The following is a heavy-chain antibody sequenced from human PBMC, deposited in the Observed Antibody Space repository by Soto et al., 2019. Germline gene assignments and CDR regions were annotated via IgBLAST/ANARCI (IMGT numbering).Heavy chain of an antibody. CDR3: ARGLDTGYCSATSCLDGCFDP. J-gene: IGHJ5*02. CDR2: IGTAGDT. D-gene: IGHD2-2*01. V-gene: IGHV3-13*01. Sequence: GESLKISCAASGFTFSSFDMHWVRQATGKGLEWVSAIGTAGDTFYPGSVKGRFTISRENAKNSLYLQMNSLRAEDTAVYYCARGLDTGYCSATSCLDGCFDPWGQGTLVTVSS. CDR1: GFTFSSFD.